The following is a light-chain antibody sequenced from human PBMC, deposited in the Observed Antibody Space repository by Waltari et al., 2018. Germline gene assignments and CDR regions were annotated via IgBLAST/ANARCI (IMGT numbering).Light chain of an antibody. V-gene: IGKV3-20*01. CDR3: QKNXRLXAT. CDR1: QSVGRS. J-gene: IGKJ1*01. CDR2: GAS. Sequence: EIVLTQSPGTLSLSPGERATLSCRASQSVGRSLVWYQQKPGQAPRLLIYGASNRATGIPDRFSGSGSGTDFSLTISTLEPEDFXVYYCQKNXRLXATFXXGXKXE.